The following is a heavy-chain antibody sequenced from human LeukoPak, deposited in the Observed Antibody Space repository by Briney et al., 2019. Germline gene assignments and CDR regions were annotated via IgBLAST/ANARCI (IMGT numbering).Heavy chain of an antibody. CDR2: GEFTGTT. D-gene: IGHD6-13*01. J-gene: IGHJ5*02. V-gene: IGHV4-39*01. Sequence: SETLSLTCTVSGGSLSSSRHSWGWIPQPPGKGLEWTGIGEFTGTTYHNPSLKSRVTISVDTSKNQFSLKLNTVTAADTAVYYCSQSLGSSNLIGNWFDPWGQGTLVTVSS. CDR1: GGSLSSSRHS. CDR3: SQSLGSSNLIGNWFDP.